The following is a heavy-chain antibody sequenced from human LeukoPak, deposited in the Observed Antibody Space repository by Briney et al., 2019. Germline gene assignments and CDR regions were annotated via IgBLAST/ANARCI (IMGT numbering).Heavy chain of an antibody. Sequence: GASVKVSCKASGGTFSSYAVSWVRQAPGQGLEWMGGIIPIFGTVNYAQKLQGRVTMTTDTSTSTAYMELRSLRSDDTAVYYCARGLIGKVGGGATNWFDPWGQGTLVTVSS. V-gene: IGHV1-69*05. CDR3: ARGLIGKVGGGATNWFDP. D-gene: IGHD2-21*01. CDR1: GGTFSSYA. CDR2: IIPIFGTV. J-gene: IGHJ5*02.